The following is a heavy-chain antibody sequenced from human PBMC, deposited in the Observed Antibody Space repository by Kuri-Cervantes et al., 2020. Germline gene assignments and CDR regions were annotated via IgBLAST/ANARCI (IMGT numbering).Heavy chain of an antibody. Sequence: SGPTLVKPTQTLTLTCTFSGFSLSTSGVAVGWIRQPPGKALEWLALIYWDDDIRYGPSLRSRLTITKDTSKNQVVLTMTNMDPVDTATYYCAHRGGNFWTGYSFDYWGQGTLVTVSS. CDR2: IYWDDDI. J-gene: IGHJ4*02. CDR3: AHRGGNFWTGYSFDY. CDR1: GFSLSTSGVA. V-gene: IGHV2-5*05. D-gene: IGHD4-23*01.